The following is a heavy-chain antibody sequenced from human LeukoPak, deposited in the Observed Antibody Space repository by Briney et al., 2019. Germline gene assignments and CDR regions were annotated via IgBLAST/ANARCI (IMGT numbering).Heavy chain of an antibody. CDR2: IRSDGSNT. Sequence: PGGSLRLSCAASGFTFSNYGMHWVRQAPGKGLEWVAFIRSDGSNTYYADSVKGRFTISRDNSKNTLYLQMNSLRAEDTAVYYCAKTLTDYCSGGSCYSGSCYFDYWGQGTLVTVSS. V-gene: IGHV3-30*02. CDR1: GFTFSNYG. CDR3: AKTLTDYCSGGSCYSGSCYFDY. D-gene: IGHD2-15*01. J-gene: IGHJ4*02.